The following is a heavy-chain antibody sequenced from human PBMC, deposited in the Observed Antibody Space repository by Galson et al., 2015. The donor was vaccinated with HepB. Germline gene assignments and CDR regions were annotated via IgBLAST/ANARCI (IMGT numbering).Heavy chain of an antibody. CDR1: GFTFSSYS. Sequence: SLRLSCAASGFTFSSYSMNWVRQAPGKGLEWVSSISSSSSYIYYADSVKGRFTISRDNAKNSLYLQMNSLRAEDTAVYYCARDRRWPRRPDYWGQGTLVTVSS. V-gene: IGHV3-21*01. CDR3: ARDRRWPRRPDY. D-gene: IGHD5-24*01. J-gene: IGHJ4*02. CDR2: ISSSSSYI.